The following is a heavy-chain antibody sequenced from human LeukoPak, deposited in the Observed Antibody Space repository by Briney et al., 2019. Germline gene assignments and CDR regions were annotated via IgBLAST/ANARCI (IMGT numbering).Heavy chain of an antibody. Sequence: PSETLSLTCTVSGGSISSSSYYWGWIRQPPGKGLEWIGSIYYSGSTYYNPSLKSRVTISVDTSKNQFSLKLSSVTAADTAVYYCARDNIEMATIPPHFDYWGQGTLVTVSS. CDR3: ARDNIEMATIPPHFDY. J-gene: IGHJ4*02. V-gene: IGHV4-39*07. CDR2: IYYSGST. D-gene: IGHD5-24*01. CDR1: GGSISSSSYY.